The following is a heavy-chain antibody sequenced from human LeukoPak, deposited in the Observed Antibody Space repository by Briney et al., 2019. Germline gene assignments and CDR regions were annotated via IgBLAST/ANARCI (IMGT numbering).Heavy chain of an antibody. CDR1: GFTFSSYS. V-gene: IGHV3-21*01. J-gene: IGHJ4*02. Sequence: GRSLRLSCAASGFTFSSYSMNWVRQAPGKGLEWVSSISSSSSYIYYADSVKGRFTISRDNARNSLYLQMNSLRAEDTAVYYCATLSYLGGRIDYWGQGTLVTVSS. CDR3: ATLSYLGGRIDY. CDR2: ISSSSSYI. D-gene: IGHD3-16*01.